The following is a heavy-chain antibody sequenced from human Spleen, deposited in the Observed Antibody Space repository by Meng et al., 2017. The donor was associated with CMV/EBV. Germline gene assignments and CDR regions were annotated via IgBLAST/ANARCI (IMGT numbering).Heavy chain of an antibody. V-gene: IGHV3-23*01. CDR3: AKDQRGLELPQYNWIDP. CDR1: GFTFSSYA. J-gene: IGHJ5*02. Sequence: GESLKISCAASGFTFSSYAMNWVRQAPGKGLEWVSLVTGSGGNTYYADSVKGRFTISRDNSKNTLYLQMNSLRAEDTAVYHRAKDQRGLELPQYNWIDPWGQGTLVTVSS. D-gene: IGHD1-7*01. CDR2: VTGSGGNT.